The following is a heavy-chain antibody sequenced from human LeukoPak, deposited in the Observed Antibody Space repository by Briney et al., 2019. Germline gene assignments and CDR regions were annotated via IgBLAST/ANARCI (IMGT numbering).Heavy chain of an antibody. D-gene: IGHD3-10*01. V-gene: IGHV1-8*01. CDR3: ARVYVGRGSSDYYYYYMDV. Sequence: ASVKVSCKASGYTFTSYDINWVRQATGQGLEWMGWMNPNSGNTGYAQKFQGRVTMTRNTSISTAYMELSSLRSEDTAVYYCARVYVGRGSSDYYYYYMDVWGKGTTVTISS. J-gene: IGHJ6*03. CDR1: GYTFTSYD. CDR2: MNPNSGNT.